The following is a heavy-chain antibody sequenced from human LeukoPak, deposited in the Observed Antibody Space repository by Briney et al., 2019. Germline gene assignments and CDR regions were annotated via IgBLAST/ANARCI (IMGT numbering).Heavy chain of an antibody. CDR3: ARQKSIGASRYSFNY. CDR2: IYYSGST. D-gene: IGHD2-15*01. J-gene: IGHJ4*02. Sequence: SETLSLTCTVSGGSICSYYWSWIRQPPGKGLEWIGDIYYSGSTNYNPSLKSRVTISVDTSKNQFSLRLSSVTAADTAVYYSARQKSIGASRYSFNYWGQGTMVTVSS. CDR1: GGSICSYY. V-gene: IGHV4-59*08.